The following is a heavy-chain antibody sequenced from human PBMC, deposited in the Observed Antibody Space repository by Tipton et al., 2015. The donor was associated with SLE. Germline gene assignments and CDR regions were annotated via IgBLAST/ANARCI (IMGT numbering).Heavy chain of an antibody. CDR2: INHSGST. CDR1: GGSFSGYY. Sequence: TLSLTCAVYGGSFSGYYWSWIRQPPGKGLEWIGEINHSGSTNYNPSLKSRVTISVDTSKNQFSLRLSPVTAADTAVYYCARLGNPMSFDYWGQGTLVTVSS. CDR3: ARLGNPMSFDY. V-gene: IGHV4-34*01. D-gene: IGHD3-10*02. J-gene: IGHJ4*02.